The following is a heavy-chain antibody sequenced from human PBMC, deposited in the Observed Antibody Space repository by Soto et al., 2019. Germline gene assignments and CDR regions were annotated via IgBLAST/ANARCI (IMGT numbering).Heavy chain of an antibody. CDR1: GGSFSCYY. CDR3: ASEDTAMDRWDYYGMDV. Sequence: SETLSLTCAVYGGSFSCYYWSWIRQPPGKGLEWIGEINHSGSTNYNPSLKSRVTISVDTSKNQFSLKLSSVTAADTAVYYCASEDTAMDRWDYYGMDVWGQGTTVTVSS. J-gene: IGHJ6*02. CDR2: INHSGST. V-gene: IGHV4-34*01. D-gene: IGHD5-18*01.